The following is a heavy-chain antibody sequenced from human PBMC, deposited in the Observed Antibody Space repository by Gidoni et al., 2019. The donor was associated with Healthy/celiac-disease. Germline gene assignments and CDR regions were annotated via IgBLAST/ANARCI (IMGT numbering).Heavy chain of an antibody. Sequence: QVQLVESGGGVVQPGRSLRLSCAASGFTFSSYGMHWVRQAPGKGLEWVAVIWYDGSNKYYADSVKGRFTISRDNSKNTLYLQMNSLRAEDTAVYYCARGTYYYDSSGSWDYWGQGTLVTVSS. CDR3: ARGTYYYDSSGSWDY. CDR1: GFTFSSYG. V-gene: IGHV3-33*01. D-gene: IGHD3-22*01. CDR2: IWYDGSNK. J-gene: IGHJ4*02.